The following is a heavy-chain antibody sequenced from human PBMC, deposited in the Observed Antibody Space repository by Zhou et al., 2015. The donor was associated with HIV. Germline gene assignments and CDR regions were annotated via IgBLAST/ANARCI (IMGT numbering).Heavy chain of an antibody. D-gene: IGHD3-22*01. J-gene: IGHJ2*01. V-gene: IGHV1-18*01. CDR1: GYTFTSYG. CDR3: ARDPYYYDSSGLNWYFDL. CDR2: ISAYNGNT. Sequence: QVQLVQSGAEVKKPGASVKVSCKASGYTFTSYGISWVRQAPGQGLEWMGWISAYNGNTNYAQKLQGRVTMTTDTSTSTAYMELRSLRSDDTAVYYCARDPYYYDSSGLNWYFDLWGRGTLVTVSS.